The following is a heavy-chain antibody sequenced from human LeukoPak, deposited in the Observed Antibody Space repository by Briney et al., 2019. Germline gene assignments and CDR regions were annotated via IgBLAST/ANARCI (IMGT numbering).Heavy chain of an antibody. Sequence: ASVKVSCKASGYTFTNHDMHWVRQAPGQRLEWMGCINPGNGNTKYSQEFQGRVTITSDTSASTAYMELSSLRSDDTAVYYRAREMSTVTFDYWGQGTLVTVSS. CDR1: GYTFTNHD. J-gene: IGHJ4*02. CDR3: AREMSTVTFDY. D-gene: IGHD4-17*01. V-gene: IGHV1-3*01. CDR2: INPGNGNT.